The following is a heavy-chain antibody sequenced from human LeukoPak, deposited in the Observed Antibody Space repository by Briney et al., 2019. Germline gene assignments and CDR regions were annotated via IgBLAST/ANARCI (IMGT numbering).Heavy chain of an antibody. CDR1: GASITTYY. CDR3: AREYSPSSEGDYFDY. V-gene: IGHV4-59*01. D-gene: IGHD6-13*01. CDR2: IYHSGST. J-gene: IGHJ4*03. Sequence: SETLSLTCTVSGASITTYYWTWIRQPPGKGLEWIGYIYHSGSTNYNPSLKSRVTISLDTSRNQFSLSLSSVTAADTALSFFAREYSPSSEGDYFDYCGHGSLCTVSS.